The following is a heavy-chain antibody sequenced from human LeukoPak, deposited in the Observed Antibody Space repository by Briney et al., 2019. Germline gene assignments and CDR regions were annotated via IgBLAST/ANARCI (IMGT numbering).Heavy chain of an antibody. J-gene: IGHJ4*02. V-gene: IGHV3-49*04. Sequence: GGSLRLSCTASGFTFGDYAMSWVRHAPGKGLEWVGFIRSKAYGGTTEYAASVKGRFTISRDDSKSIAYLQMNSLKTEDTAVYYCTRDLEYCGGDCQPFDYWGQGTLVTVSS. D-gene: IGHD2-21*02. CDR3: TRDLEYCGGDCQPFDY. CDR2: IRSKAYGGTT. CDR1: GFTFGDYA.